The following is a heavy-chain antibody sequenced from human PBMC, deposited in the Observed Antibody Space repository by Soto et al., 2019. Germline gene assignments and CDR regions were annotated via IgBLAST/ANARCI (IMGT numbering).Heavy chain of an antibody. CDR1: GYTFTSYG. Sequence: QVQLVQSGAEVKKPGASVKVSCKASGYTFTSYGISWVRQAPGQGLEWMGWISAYNGKTNYAQKLQGRVTMTTDTSTNTAYMELRSLRSNDTAVYYCAREGSDSGWKGGYYYYGMDVWGQGTTVTVSS. V-gene: IGHV1-18*01. CDR3: AREGSDSGWKGGYYYYGMDV. CDR2: ISAYNGKT. J-gene: IGHJ6*02. D-gene: IGHD6-19*01.